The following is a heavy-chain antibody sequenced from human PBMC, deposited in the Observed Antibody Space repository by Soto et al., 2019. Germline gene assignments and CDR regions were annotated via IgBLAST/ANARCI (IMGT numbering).Heavy chain of an antibody. Sequence: PGGSLRLSCAASGFTVSSNYMSWVRQAPGKGLEWVSVTYSGGTTYYADSVKGRFTISRDNSKNTLYLQMNSLRAEDTAVYYCARAYDFQYGMDVWGQGTTVTVSS. D-gene: IGHD3-3*01. V-gene: IGHV3-66*01. CDR2: TYSGGTT. CDR1: GFTVSSNY. CDR3: ARAYDFQYGMDV. J-gene: IGHJ6*02.